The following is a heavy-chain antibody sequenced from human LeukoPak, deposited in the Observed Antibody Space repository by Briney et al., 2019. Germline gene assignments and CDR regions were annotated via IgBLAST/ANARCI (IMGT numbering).Heavy chain of an antibody. Sequence: ASVKVSCKASGYTFTGYYMHWVRQAPGQGLEWMGWINPSSGGTNYAQKFQGRVTMTRDTSISTAYMELSRLRSDDTAVYYCARPYNWNYNFDYWGQGTLVTVSS. CDR1: GYTFTGYY. V-gene: IGHV1-2*02. D-gene: IGHD1-7*01. CDR2: INPSSGGT. CDR3: ARPYNWNYNFDY. J-gene: IGHJ4*02.